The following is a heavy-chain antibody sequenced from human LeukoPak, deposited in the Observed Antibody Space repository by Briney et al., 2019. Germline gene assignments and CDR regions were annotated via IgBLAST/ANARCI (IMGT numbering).Heavy chain of an antibody. CDR2: IIPIFGTA. CDR3: VIVTGTSYNWFDP. Sequence: EASVKVSCKASGGTFSNYAISWVRQAPGQGLEWMGGIIPIFGTANYAQKFQGRVTITTDESTSTAYMELSSLRSEDTAVYYCVIVTGTSYNWFDPWGQGTLVTVSS. J-gene: IGHJ5*02. V-gene: IGHV1-69*05. CDR1: GGTFSNYA. D-gene: IGHD1-7*01.